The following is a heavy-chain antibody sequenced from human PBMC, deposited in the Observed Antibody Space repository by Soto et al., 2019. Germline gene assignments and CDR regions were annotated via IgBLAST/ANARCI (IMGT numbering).Heavy chain of an antibody. D-gene: IGHD3-3*01. J-gene: IGHJ6*02. CDR2: IYYSESS. V-gene: IGHV4-39*01. CDR1: GVSISRSSYY. Sequence: SAALSLTCPFSGVSISRSSYYWGWIRQPPGKELERLGTIYYSESSYYNPSLKSQDHVSVDKSKNQFSLQLSTVSAGDTAVYYCASIYGSGYSYYYGMDVWGQGTTVTVSS. CDR3: ASIYGSGYSYYYGMDV.